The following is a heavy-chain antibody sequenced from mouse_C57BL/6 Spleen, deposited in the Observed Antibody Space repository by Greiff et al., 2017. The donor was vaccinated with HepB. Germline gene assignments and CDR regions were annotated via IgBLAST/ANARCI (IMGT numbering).Heavy chain of an antibody. CDR2: IYPGDGDT. V-gene: IGHV1-82*01. J-gene: IGHJ1*03. CDR3: ARTVFTTVVPWYFDV. CDR1: GYAFSSSW. Sequence: QVQLQQSGPELVKPGASVKISCKASGYAFSSSWMNWVKQRPGKGLEWIGRIYPGDGDTNYNGKFKGKATLTADKSSSTAYMQLSSLTSEDSAVYFCARTVFTTVVPWYFDVWGTGTTVTVSS. D-gene: IGHD1-1*01.